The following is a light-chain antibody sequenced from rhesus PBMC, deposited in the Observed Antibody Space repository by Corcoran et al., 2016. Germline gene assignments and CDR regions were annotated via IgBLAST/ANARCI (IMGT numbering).Light chain of an antibody. J-gene: IGKJ1*01. Sequence: DIQMTQSPSSLSASVGDTVTITCRASQGISTYLAWYQQKPGKAPKPLIYYASNLESGVPSRFSGSGSGTDFTLTISSLQPEDFATYYCQQHNSYPWTFGQGTKVEIK. CDR3: QQHNSYPWT. CDR2: YAS. V-gene: IGKV1S14*01. CDR1: QGISTY.